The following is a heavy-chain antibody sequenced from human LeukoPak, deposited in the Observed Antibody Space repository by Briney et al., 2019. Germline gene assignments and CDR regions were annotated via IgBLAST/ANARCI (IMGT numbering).Heavy chain of an antibody. CDR1: GFTFSSYA. V-gene: IGHV3-23*01. J-gene: IGHJ4*02. D-gene: IGHD3-10*01. CDR3: AKLGGVWFGELDY. CDR2: TSDSGGST. Sequence: PGGSLRLSCAASGFTFSSYAMSWVRQAPGKGLEWVSATSDSGGSTYYADSVKGRFTISRDNSKNTLYLQMNRSRPYLTTVYYCAKLGGVWFGELDYWGQGTLVTVSS.